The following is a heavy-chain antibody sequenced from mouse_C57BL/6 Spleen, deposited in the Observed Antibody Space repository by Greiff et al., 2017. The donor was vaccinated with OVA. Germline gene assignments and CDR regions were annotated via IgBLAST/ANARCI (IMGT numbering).Heavy chain of an antibody. J-gene: IGHJ3*01. CDR2: IYPGDGDT. CDR3: AREGAYYSNLFAY. Sequence: QVQLQQSGAELVKPGASVKISCKASGYAFSSYWINWVKQRPGKGLEWIGQIYPGDGDTNYNGKFKGKATLTADKSSSTAYMQLSSLTSEDSAVYFCAREGAYYSNLFAYWGQGTLVTVSA. D-gene: IGHD2-5*01. V-gene: IGHV1-80*01. CDR1: GYAFSSYW.